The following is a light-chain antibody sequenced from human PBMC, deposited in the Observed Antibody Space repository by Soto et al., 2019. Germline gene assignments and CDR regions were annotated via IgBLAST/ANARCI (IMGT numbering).Light chain of an antibody. J-gene: IGLJ3*02. Sequence: QTVVTQEPSFSVSPGRTVTLTCGLSSGSVSTSYYPSWYQQTPGQAPRTIIYSTNNRSSGVPDRFSGSILGNKAALTITGAQADDESDYYCVLYMGSGVWVFGGGTKVTVL. CDR2: STN. V-gene: IGLV8-61*01. CDR1: SGSVSTSYY. CDR3: VLYMGSGVWV.